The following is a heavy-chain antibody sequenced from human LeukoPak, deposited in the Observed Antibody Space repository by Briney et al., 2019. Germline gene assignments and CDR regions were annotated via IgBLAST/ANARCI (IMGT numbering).Heavy chain of an antibody. CDR3: ARTQNIAAAGPWDY. D-gene: IGHD6-13*01. J-gene: IGHJ4*02. V-gene: IGHV3-21*01. CDR1: GFTFSSYS. CDR2: ISSSSSYI. Sequence: PGGSLRLSCAASGFTFSSYSMNWVRQAPGKGLEWVSSISSSSSYIYYADSVKGRFTISRDNAKNSLYLQMNSLGAEDTAVYYCARTQNIAAAGPWDYWGQGTLVTVSS.